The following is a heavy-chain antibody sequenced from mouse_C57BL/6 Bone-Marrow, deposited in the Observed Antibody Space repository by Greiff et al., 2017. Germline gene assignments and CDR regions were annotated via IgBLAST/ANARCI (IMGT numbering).Heavy chain of an antibody. CDR1: GYTFTSYG. CDR2: IYPRSGNT. CDR3: ARGDPY. V-gene: IGHV1-81*01. J-gene: IGHJ3*01. Sequence: VQLQQSGAELARPGASVNLSCKASGYTFTSYGISWVKQRTGQGLEWIGEIYPRSGNTYYNDKFKGKATLTADKSSSTAYMELRSLTSDDSAVYFCARGDPYWGQGTLVTVSA.